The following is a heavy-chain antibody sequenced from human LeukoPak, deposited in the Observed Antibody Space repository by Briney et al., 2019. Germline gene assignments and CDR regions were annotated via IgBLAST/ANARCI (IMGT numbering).Heavy chain of an antibody. Sequence: SGPTLVKPTQTLTLTCTFSGFSLTTSGVGVGWIRQPPGKALEWLALIYWNDDKHSSPSLKSRLTITKYISKNQVVLTMTNMDPVDTATYFCAHRLSNTGSYANNWFDPWGQGTLVTVSS. V-gene: IGHV2-5*01. CDR1: GFSLTTSGVG. D-gene: IGHD1-26*01. J-gene: IGHJ5*02. CDR2: IYWNDDK. CDR3: AHRLSNTGSYANNWFDP.